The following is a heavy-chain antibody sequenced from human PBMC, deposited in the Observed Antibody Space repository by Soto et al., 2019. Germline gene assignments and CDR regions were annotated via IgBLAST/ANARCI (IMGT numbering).Heavy chain of an antibody. V-gene: IGHV4-30-4*01. CDR3: ARAGGIAARPFDY. CDR1: GGSISSGDYY. D-gene: IGHD6-6*01. CDR2: IYYSGST. Sequence: SETLSLTCTVSGGSISSGDYYWSWIRQPPGKGLEWIGYIYYSGSTYYNPSLKSRATISVDTSKNQFSLQVSSVTAADTAVYYCARAGGIAARPFDYWGQGTLVTVSS. J-gene: IGHJ4*02.